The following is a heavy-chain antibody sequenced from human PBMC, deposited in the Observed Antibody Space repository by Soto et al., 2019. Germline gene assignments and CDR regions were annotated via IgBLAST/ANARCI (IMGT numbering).Heavy chain of an antibody. D-gene: IGHD3-22*01. J-gene: IGHJ6*02. CDR3: AKTLYYYDSSGLYGMDV. Sequence: PGGSLRLSCSASGFTFSSYGMHWVRKAPGKPLQWVAVISYDGSNKFYADSVKGRFTISRDNSKNTLYLQMNSLRAEDTAVYYCAKTLYYYDSSGLYGMDVWGQGNTVTDSS. CDR2: ISYDGSNK. V-gene: IGHV3-30*18. CDR1: GFTFSSYG.